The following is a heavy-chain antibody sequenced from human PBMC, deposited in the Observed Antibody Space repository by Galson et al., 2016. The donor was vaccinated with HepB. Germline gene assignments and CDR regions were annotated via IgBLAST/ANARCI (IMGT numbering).Heavy chain of an antibody. V-gene: IGHV3-7*01. CDR1: GFSFSNSW. Sequence: SLRLSCAVSGFSFSNSWMTWVRQTPEKGLEWVADINADASWRAYMDSVKGRFTISRDNVNNLLYLQMSGLRVGDTALYFCAIDPAFGALDYWGQGALVTVSS. CDR2: INADASWR. CDR3: AIDPAFGALDY. J-gene: IGHJ4*02. D-gene: IGHD3-10*01.